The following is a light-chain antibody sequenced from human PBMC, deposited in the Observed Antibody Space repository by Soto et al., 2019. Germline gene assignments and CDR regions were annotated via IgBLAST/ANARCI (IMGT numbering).Light chain of an antibody. V-gene: IGKV1-8*01. J-gene: IGKJ2*01. CDR1: QGISSY. CDR3: QQYYSYPYT. CDR2: AAS. Sequence: IPLTQSPSSFSASTGDRVTITCRASQGISSYLAWYQQKPGKAPKLLIYAASTLQSGVPSRFSGSGSGTDFTLTISCLQSEDFATYYCQQYYSYPYTFGQGTKLEIK.